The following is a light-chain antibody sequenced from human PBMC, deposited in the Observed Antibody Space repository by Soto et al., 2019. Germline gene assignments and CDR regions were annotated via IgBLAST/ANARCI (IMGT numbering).Light chain of an antibody. J-gene: IGKJ4*01. Sequence: EIVLTQSPGTLSLSPGEIATLSCRASQSVSSNFLAGYQEKLGQAPRLLIYGASKRATGIPDRFSGSGSGTDFTLTISRLEPEDFAVYYGRQYGTSLGFPVGGGTKVDIK. V-gene: IGKV3-20*01. CDR1: QSVSSNF. CDR3: RQYGTSLGFP. CDR2: GAS.